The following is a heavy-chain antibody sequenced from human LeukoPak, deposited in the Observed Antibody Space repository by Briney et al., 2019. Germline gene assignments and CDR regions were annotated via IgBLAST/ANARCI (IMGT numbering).Heavy chain of an antibody. Sequence: SETLSLTCAVYGGSFSGYYWSWIRQPPGKGLEWIGEINHSGSTNYNPSLKSRVTISVDTSKNQFSLKLSSVTAADTAVYYCARGSGYYGSGSYYLPSLGYMDVWGKGTTVTVSS. CDR2: INHSGST. J-gene: IGHJ6*03. D-gene: IGHD3-10*01. V-gene: IGHV4-34*01. CDR3: ARGSGYYGSGSYYLPSLGYMDV. CDR1: GGSFSGYY.